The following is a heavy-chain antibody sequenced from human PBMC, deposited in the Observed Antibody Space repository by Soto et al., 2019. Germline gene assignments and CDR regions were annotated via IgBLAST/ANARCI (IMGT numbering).Heavy chain of an antibody. CDR2: INHSVST. J-gene: IGHJ4*02. CDR1: GGSFSGYY. V-gene: IGHV4-34*01. D-gene: IGHD5-18*01. CDR3: ARGAYREGTPWLQLWFKYYFDY. Sequence: ETLSLTWAVYGGSFSGYYWSWIGQPPWKRLEWIGEINHSVSTNYSTSLKSRVTISVDTSKNQFSLKLSYVTAADTAVYYCARGAYREGTPWLQLWFKYYFDYWGKGTLVTASS.